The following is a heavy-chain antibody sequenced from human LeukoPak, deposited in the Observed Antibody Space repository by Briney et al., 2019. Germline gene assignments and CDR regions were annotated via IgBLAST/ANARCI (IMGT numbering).Heavy chain of an antibody. CDR1: GYTFTGYY. Sequence: GASVVVSCKASGYTFTGYYIHWVRQAPGQGLEWLGWINPNSGATNYAQRFQSWVTMTRDTSIRTVYLEVSRLRSDDTAVYYCARGQEDFDWLFDYWGQGTLVTVSS. CDR3: ARGQEDFDWLFDY. CDR2: INPNSGAT. D-gene: IGHD3-9*01. J-gene: IGHJ4*02. V-gene: IGHV1-2*04.